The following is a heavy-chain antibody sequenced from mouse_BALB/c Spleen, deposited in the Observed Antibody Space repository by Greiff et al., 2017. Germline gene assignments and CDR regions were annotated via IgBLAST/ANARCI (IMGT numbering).Heavy chain of an antibody. J-gene: IGHJ4*01. V-gene: IGHV3-8*02. Sequence: EVKLQESGPSLVKPSQTLSLTCSVTGDSITSGYWNWIRKFPGNKLEYMGYISYSGSTYYNPSLKSRISITRDTSKNQYYLQLNSVTTEDTATYYCARSGYDPYYAMDYWGQGTSVTVSS. CDR2: ISYSGST. CDR1: GDSITSGY. CDR3: ARSGYDPYYAMDY. D-gene: IGHD2-14*01.